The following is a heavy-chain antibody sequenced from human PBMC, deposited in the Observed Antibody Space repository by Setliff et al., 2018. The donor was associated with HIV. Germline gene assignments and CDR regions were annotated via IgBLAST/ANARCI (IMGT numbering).Heavy chain of an antibody. D-gene: IGHD3-22*01. CDR2: INQDGSEQ. Sequence: GSLKLSCETSGVTFSSHWMSWVRQAPGKGLEWVANINQDGSEQFYVDSVKGRFTISRNNAKNSLFLQMNSLRVEDTAVYYCARDPYVTSGSYYFGAFDIWGQGTMVTVSS. CDR1: GVTFSSHW. V-gene: IGHV3-7*03. CDR3: ARDPYVTSGSYYFGAFDI. J-gene: IGHJ3*02.